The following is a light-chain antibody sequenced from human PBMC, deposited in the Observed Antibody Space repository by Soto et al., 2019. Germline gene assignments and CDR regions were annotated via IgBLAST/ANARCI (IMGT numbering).Light chain of an antibody. CDR1: QSVLYSSNNKNY. CDR3: QQYDSTPGT. J-gene: IGKJ1*01. V-gene: IGKV4-1*01. CDR2: WAS. Sequence: DIVMTQSPDSLAVSLGERATINCKSSQSVLYSSNNKNYLAWYQQKPGQPPKLLFYWASNRESGVPDRFSGSGSGTDFTLTISSLQAEDAAVYYCQQYDSTPGTFGQGTKVEIK.